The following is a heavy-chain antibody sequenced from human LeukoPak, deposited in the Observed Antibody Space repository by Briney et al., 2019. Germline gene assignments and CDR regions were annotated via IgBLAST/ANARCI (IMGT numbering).Heavy chain of an antibody. CDR1: GFTFSDYY. D-gene: IGHD5-24*01. V-gene: IGHV3-21*01. Sequence: GGSLRLSCAASGFTFSDYYMNWIRQAPGKGLEWVSSIRSSSSYIYYADSVKGRFTISRDNAKNSLYLRMNSLRAEDTAVYYCAREGVEMATNLDYWGQGTLVTVSS. CDR3: AREGVEMATNLDY. J-gene: IGHJ4*02. CDR2: IRSSSSYI.